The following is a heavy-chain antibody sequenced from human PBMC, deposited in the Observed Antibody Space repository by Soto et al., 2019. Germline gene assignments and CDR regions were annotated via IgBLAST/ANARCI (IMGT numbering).Heavy chain of an antibody. J-gene: IGHJ4*02. V-gene: IGHV4-59*01. Sequence: QVQLQESGPGLLKPSETLSLTCSVSGGSINNYHWTWIRQPPGKGLEWIGWIFYSGSTNYSPSLESRVTISVDTSKNQFSQNLNSVTAADTAVYYCARLTKYTSGWSTFDYWGQVTLVTVAS. CDR3: ARLTKYTSGWSTFDY. CDR2: IFYSGST. CDR1: GGSINNYH. D-gene: IGHD6-19*01.